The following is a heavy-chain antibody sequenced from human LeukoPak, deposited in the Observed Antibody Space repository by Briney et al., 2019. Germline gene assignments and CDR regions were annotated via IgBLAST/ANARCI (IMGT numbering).Heavy chain of an antibody. CDR1: GFTFNNYA. J-gene: IGHJ4*02. D-gene: IGHD3-3*01. CDR2: ISDSGTRT. V-gene: IGHV3-23*01. CDR3: AKAYYFNFWRGYYSDS. Sequence: GGSLRLSCATSGFTFNNYAMSWVRQAPGRGLERVSSISDSGTRTDYADSVKGRFTISRDNSKNTLYLQMTSLRVEDTGVYYCAKAYYFNFWRGYYSDSWGQGTLVTVSS.